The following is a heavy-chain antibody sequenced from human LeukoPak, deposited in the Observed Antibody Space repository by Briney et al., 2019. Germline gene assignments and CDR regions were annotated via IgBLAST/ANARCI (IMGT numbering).Heavy chain of an antibody. V-gene: IGHV3-9*01. J-gene: IGHJ3*02. Sequence: PGGSLRLSCAASGFTFDDYGMSWVRQAPGKGLEWVSGISWNSGSIGYADSVKGRFTISRDNAKNSLYLQMNSLRAEDTALYYCAKDIAAAGTRAFDIWGQGTMVTVSS. CDR3: AKDIAAAGTRAFDI. D-gene: IGHD6-13*01. CDR2: ISWNSGSI. CDR1: GFTFDDYG.